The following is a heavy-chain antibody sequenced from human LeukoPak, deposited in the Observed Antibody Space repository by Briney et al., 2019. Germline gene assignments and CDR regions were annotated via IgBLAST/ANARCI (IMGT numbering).Heavy chain of an antibody. V-gene: IGHV1-8*01. CDR2: MNPNSGNT. CDR3: TRAPRTAVGI. J-gene: IGHJ3*02. D-gene: IGHD6-19*01. Sequence: GASVKVSCKASGYTFISYDINWVRQATGQGLEWMGYMNPNSGNTRYAQKFQGRVTMTRNTSISTAYMELSSLRSEDTAVYYCTRAPRTAVGIWGQGTMVTVSS. CDR1: GYTFISYD.